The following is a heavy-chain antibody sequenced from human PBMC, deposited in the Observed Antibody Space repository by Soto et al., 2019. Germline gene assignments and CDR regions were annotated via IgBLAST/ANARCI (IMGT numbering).Heavy chain of an antibody. CDR2: INPNSGAT. Sequence: ASVKVSCKASGYTFTDYYIHWVRQAPGQGLQWVGWINPNSGATEYAQKFQGRVTMTRDPSISTVYMEVTRLRSDDTALYFCARAAPLRYSGYALDHWGQGTRVTVS. CDR3: ARAAPLRYSGYALDH. V-gene: IGHV1-2*02. CDR1: GYTFTDYY. J-gene: IGHJ4*02. D-gene: IGHD5-12*01.